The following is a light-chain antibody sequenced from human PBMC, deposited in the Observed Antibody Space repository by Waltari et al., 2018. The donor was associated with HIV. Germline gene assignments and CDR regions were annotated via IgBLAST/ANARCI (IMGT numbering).Light chain of an antibody. CDR2: GAS. J-gene: IGKJ1*01. Sequence: EIVLTQSPGTLSLSPGERATLSCRASQSVSSSYLARYQQKPGQAPRLLIYGASSRDTGIPDRFSGNGSGTDFTLTISRLEPEDFAVYYCQQYGRSRTFGQGTKVEIK. V-gene: IGKV3-20*01. CDR3: QQYGRSRT. CDR1: QSVSSSY.